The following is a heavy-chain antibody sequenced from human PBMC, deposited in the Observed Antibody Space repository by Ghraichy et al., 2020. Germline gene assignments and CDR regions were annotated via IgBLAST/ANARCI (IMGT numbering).Heavy chain of an antibody. CDR2: IWFDRSNN. D-gene: IGHD2-15*01. CDR1: GFSFSGYG. V-gene: IGHV3-33*01. Sequence: GGSLRLSCAASGFSFSGYGMHWVRRAPGKGLEWVAVIWFDRSNNYYEDTMKGRFTISRDNSKNKLYLKMNSLRGADTAVYYCARGTDCSDGGCFNTYYYYTMDVWGQWTTVTVSS. CDR3: ARGTDCSDGGCFNTYYYYTMDV. J-gene: IGHJ6*02.